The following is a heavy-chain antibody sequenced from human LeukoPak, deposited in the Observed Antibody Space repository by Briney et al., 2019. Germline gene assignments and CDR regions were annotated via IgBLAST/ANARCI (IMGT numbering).Heavy chain of an antibody. CDR2: ISWNSGNI. V-gene: IGHV3-9*01. CDR1: GFTFDDYA. J-gene: IGHJ4*02. Sequence: GRSLRLSCAASGFTFDDYAMHWVRQAPGKGLEWVSGISWNSGNIGYADSVRGRFTISRDNAKNSLYLQMYSLRAEDTAVYYCARDELDYWGQGTLVTVSS. CDR3: ARDELDY.